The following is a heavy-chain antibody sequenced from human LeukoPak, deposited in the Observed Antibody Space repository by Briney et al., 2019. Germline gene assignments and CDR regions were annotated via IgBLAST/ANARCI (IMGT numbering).Heavy chain of an antibody. Sequence: GESLKISCEASGYNFIRYWIGWVRQVPGKGLEWMGIIYPADSDTKYSPSFHGQVTISADKSISTAYLQLVNLKPSDTAIYYCARRNWNSGYYLDLWGQGTPVTVSS. D-gene: IGHD3-22*01. V-gene: IGHV5-51*01. CDR2: IYPADSDT. CDR3: ARRNWNSGYYLDL. CDR1: GYNFIRYW. J-gene: IGHJ4*02.